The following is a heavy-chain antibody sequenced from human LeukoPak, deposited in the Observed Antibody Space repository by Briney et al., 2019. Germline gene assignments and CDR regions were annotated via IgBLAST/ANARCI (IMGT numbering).Heavy chain of an antibody. J-gene: IGHJ6*02. Sequence: GGSLRLSCAASGFTFSSYWMSWVRQAPGKGLEWVAHIKEDGSEKYYVDSVKGRFTISRDNAKKSLFLQMNSLRAEDTAVYYCARARTIFGVVISGMDVWGRGTTVTVSS. CDR3: ARARTIFGVVISGMDV. CDR1: GFTFSSYW. CDR2: IKEDGSEK. V-gene: IGHV3-7*01. D-gene: IGHD3-3*01.